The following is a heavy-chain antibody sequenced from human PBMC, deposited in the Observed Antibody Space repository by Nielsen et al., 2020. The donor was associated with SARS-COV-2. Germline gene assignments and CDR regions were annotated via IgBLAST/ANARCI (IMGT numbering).Heavy chain of an antibody. D-gene: IGHD2-21*02. CDR2: ISAYNGNT. CDR3: ARLDTYCGGDCLRIDP. CDR1: GYTFTSYG. Sequence: ASVQVSCKASGYTFTSYGISWVRQAPGQGLEWMGWISAYNGNTNYAQKLQGRVTMTTDTSTSTAYMELRSLRSDDTAVYYCARLDTYCGGDCLRIDPWGQGTLVTVSS. V-gene: IGHV1-18*01. J-gene: IGHJ5*02.